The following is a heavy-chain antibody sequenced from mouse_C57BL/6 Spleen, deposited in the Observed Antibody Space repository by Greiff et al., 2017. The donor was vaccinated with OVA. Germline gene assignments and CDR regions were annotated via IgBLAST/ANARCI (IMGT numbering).Heavy chain of an antibody. V-gene: IGHV3-6*01. CDR2: ISYDGSN. D-gene: IGHD3-2*02. CDR3: ARRTAQATFDY. Sequence: VQLQESGPGLVKPSQSLSLTCSVTGYSITSGYYWNWIRQFPGNKLEWMGYISYDGSNNYNPSLKNRISITRDTSKNQFFLKLNSVTTEDTATYYCARRTAQATFDYWGQGTTLTVSS. CDR1: GYSITSGYY. J-gene: IGHJ2*01.